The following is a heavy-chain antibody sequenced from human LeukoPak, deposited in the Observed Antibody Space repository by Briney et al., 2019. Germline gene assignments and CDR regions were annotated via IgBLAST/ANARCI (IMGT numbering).Heavy chain of an antibody. D-gene: IGHD3-9*01. CDR1: GYSFTSYW. J-gene: IGHJ3*02. CDR3: ATYYDILTGPPDAFDI. Sequence: GESLKISCKGSGYSFTSYWIGWVRQMPGKGLEWMGIIYPGDSDTRYSPSFQGQVTISADKSISTAYLQWSSLKASDTAMYYCATYYDILTGPPDAFDIWGQGTMDTVSS. CDR2: IYPGDSDT. V-gene: IGHV5-51*01.